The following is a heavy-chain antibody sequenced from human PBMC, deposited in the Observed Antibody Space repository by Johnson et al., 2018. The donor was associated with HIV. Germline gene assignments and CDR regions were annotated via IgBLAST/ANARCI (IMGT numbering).Heavy chain of an antibody. CDR3: ARAKLGGVFDL. CDR2: ISYDGSNK. Sequence: QVQLVESGGGVVQPGGSLTLSCAASGFIFSSYAMHWVRQAPGKGLEWVAVISYDGSNKYYADSVRGRFTISRDNSKNTLYLQMNSLRAEDTAVYYCARAKLGGVFDLWGQGTMVTVSS. D-gene: IGHD2-8*02. CDR1: GFIFSSYA. J-gene: IGHJ3*01. V-gene: IGHV3-33*05.